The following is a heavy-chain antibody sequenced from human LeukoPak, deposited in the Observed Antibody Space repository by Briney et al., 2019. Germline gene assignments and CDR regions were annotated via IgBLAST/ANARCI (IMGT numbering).Heavy chain of an antibody. CDR2: IYHSGST. CDR1: GGSISSSNW. J-gene: IGHJ4*02. CDR3: ARFSSSSFDY. V-gene: IGHV4-4*02. D-gene: IGHD6-6*01. Sequence: SGTLSLTCAVSGGSISSSNWWSWVRQPPGKGLEWIGEIYHSGSTYYNPSLKSRVTISVDTSKNQFSLKLSSVTAADTAVYYCARFSSSSFDYWGQGTLVTVSS.